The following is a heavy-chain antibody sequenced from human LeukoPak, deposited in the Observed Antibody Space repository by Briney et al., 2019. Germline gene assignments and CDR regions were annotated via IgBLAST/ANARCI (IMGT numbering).Heavy chain of an antibody. D-gene: IGHD3-10*01. CDR2: IRGGGGVT. J-gene: IGHJ3*02. CDR1: GFTFDNYA. V-gene: IGHV3-23*01. CDR3: AKCSASYYNDAFDI. Sequence: GGSLRLSCAASGFTFDNYAMNWVRQAPGKGLEWLAYIRGGGGVTRYSDSVKDRFTISRDNSKNTLYLQMNSLRAEDTAIYYCAKCSASYYNDAFDIRGRGTMVTVSS.